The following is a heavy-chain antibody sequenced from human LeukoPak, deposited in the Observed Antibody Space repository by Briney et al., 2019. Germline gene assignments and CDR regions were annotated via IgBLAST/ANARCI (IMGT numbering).Heavy chain of an antibody. V-gene: IGHV1-18*01. CDR3: VRDKCSGITCYSLDP. D-gene: IGHD2-15*01. CDR1: GYIFTNYG. Sequence: GASVKVSCKASGYIFTNYGISWVRQAPGQGLEWMGWISAYSGNTKYAQKFQGRVTVTTDIPTTTAYMELRSLRSDDTAIYYCVRDKCSGITCYSLDPWGQGTLVTVSS. CDR2: ISAYSGNT. J-gene: IGHJ5*02.